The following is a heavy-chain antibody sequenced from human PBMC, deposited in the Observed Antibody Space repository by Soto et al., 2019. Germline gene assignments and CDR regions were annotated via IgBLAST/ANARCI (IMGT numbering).Heavy chain of an antibody. Sequence: SSETLSLTCTVSGGSISSSSYYWGWIRQPPGKGLEWIGSIYYSGSTYYNPSLKSRVTISVDTSKNQFSLKLSSVTAADTAVYYCARVTGLEYVWGSYRFSDYFDYWGQGTLVTVSS. CDR1: GGSISSSSYY. D-gene: IGHD3-16*02. J-gene: IGHJ4*02. CDR3: ARVTGLEYVWGSYRFSDYFDY. V-gene: IGHV4-39*01. CDR2: IYYSGST.